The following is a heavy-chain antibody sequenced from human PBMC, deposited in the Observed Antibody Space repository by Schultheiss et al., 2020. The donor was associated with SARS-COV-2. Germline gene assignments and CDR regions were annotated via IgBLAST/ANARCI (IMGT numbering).Heavy chain of an antibody. CDR1: GGSVSSGSYY. Sequence: SETLSLTCTVSGGSVSSGSYYWSWIRQPPGKGLEWIGYIYYSGSTYYNPSLKSRVTISVDTSKNQFSLKLSSVTAADTAVYYCARLNYYYGMDVWGQGTTVTVSS. CDR3: ARLNYYYGMDV. V-gene: IGHV4-61*01. CDR2: IYYSGST. J-gene: IGHJ6*02.